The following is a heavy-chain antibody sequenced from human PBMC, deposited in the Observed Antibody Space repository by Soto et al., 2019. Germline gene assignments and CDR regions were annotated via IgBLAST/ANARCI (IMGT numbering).Heavy chain of an antibody. Sequence: PGGSLRLSCTASGFTFGDYAMSWFRQAPGKGLEWVGFIRSKAYGGTTEYAASVKGRFTISRGDSKSIAYLQMNSLKTEDTAVYYCTRDIRRQQLVPDYYYYGMDVWGQGTTVTVSS. D-gene: IGHD6-6*01. CDR3: TRDIRRQQLVPDYYYYGMDV. J-gene: IGHJ6*02. V-gene: IGHV3-49*03. CDR1: GFTFGDYA. CDR2: IRSKAYGGTT.